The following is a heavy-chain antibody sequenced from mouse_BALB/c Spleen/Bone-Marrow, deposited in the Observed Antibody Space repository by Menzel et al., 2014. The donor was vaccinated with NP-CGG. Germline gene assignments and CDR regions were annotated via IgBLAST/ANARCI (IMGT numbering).Heavy chain of an antibody. Sequence: SGAELVKPGASVKMSCKASGYTFTSYNMHWVKQKPGQGLEWIGAIYPGNGDTSYNQKFKGKATLTADKSSSTAYMQLSSLTSEYSAVYYCARSGSSGYYAIDYWGQGTSVTVSS. V-gene: IGHV1-12*01. J-gene: IGHJ4*01. CDR3: ARSGSSGYYAIDY. D-gene: IGHD3-1*01. CDR2: IYPGNGDT. CDR1: GYTFTSYN.